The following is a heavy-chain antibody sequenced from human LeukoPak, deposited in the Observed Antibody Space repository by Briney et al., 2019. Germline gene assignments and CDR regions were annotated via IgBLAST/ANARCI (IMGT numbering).Heavy chain of an antibody. Sequence: SETLSLTCTVSGGSISSYYWSWIRQPPGKGLEWIGYIYYSGSTNYNPSPKSRVTISVDTSKNQFSLKLSSVTAADTAVYYCARDSRYCSSTSCYGRSGFDPWGQGTLVTVSS. CDR3: ARDSRYCSSTSCYGRSGFDP. D-gene: IGHD2-2*01. J-gene: IGHJ5*02. CDR2: IYYSGST. V-gene: IGHV4-59*01. CDR1: GGSISSYY.